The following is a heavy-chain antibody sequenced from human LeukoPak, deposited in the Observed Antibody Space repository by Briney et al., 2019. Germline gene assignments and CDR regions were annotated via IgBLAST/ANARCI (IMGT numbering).Heavy chain of an antibody. CDR2: IYGGGTT. CDR1: GFTVSTYS. V-gene: IGHV3-66*01. J-gene: IGHJ4*02. Sequence: PGGSLRLSCAASGFTVSTYSMSWVRQAPGKGLEWVSVIYGGGTTYYADSVKGRFTFSRDNSNNTLWLQMNSLRVEDTAVYYCAKGGDYVDYWGQGTLVTVSS. CDR3: AKGGDYVDY.